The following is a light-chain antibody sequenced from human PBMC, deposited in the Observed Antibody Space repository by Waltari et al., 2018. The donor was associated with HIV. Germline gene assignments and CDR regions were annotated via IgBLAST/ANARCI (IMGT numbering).Light chain of an antibody. CDR1: EDINKW. CDR2: KAT. CDR3: QQYETDSRS. Sequence: DIQMTQSPSSVSASIGDRVSITCRASEDINKWLAWYQQKPGKAPNLLIYKATILETRVPSRFSGSVSGADFTLTITNLQSDDFATYYCQQYETDSRSFGQGTKV. J-gene: IGKJ1*01. V-gene: IGKV1-5*03.